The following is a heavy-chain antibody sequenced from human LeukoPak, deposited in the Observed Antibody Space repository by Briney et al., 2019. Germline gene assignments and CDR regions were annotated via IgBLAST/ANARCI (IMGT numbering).Heavy chain of an antibody. CDR3: ARSLRFPRREIDP. D-gene: IGHD3-3*01. Sequence: SETLSLTCTVSGGSISSYYWSWIRQPPGKGPEWIGYIYYSGSTNYNPSLKSRVTISVDTSKNQFSLKLSSVTAADTAVYYCARSLRFPRREIDPWGQGTLVTVSS. CDR2: IYYSGST. J-gene: IGHJ5*02. CDR1: GGSISSYY. V-gene: IGHV4-59*08.